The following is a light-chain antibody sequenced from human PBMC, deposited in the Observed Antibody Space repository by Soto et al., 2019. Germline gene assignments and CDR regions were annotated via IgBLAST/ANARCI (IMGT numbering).Light chain of an antibody. J-gene: IGKJ1*01. V-gene: IGKV1-8*01. CDR1: QGISSY. CDR2: DAS. CDR3: QQYNSYYRT. Sequence: AIRMTQSPSSLSASTGDRVTITSRASQGISSYLAWYQQKPGKAPKLLIYDASALPRGVPSRFSGSGSGTEFTLTISSLQPDDFATYYCQQYNSYYRTFGQGTKVDIK.